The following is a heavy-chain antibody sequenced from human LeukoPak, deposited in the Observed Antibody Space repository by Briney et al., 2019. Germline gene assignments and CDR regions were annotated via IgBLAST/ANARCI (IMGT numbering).Heavy chain of an antibody. Sequence: GESLKISCKGSGYSFTSYWIGWVRQMPGKGLEWMGIIYPGDSDTRYSPSFQGQVTISADKSINTAYLQWSSLKASDTAMYYCARQYESSSFGLGWFDPWGQGTLVTVSS. CDR2: IYPGDSDT. V-gene: IGHV5-51*01. D-gene: IGHD6-6*01. CDR3: ARQYESSSFGLGWFDP. J-gene: IGHJ5*02. CDR1: GYSFTSYW.